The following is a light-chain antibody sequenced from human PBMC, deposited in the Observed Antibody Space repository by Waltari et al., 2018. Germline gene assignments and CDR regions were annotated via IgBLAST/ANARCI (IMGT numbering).Light chain of an antibody. CDR2: RSN. CDR1: KNNVANQG. J-gene: IGLJ3*02. V-gene: IGLV10-54*04. CDR3: SAWDSDLVAVV. Sequence: QAGLTQPPSLSRDLGQTATLTCTGNKNNVANQGAAWLQQHRGHPPKLLSFRSNNRPSGISEGFSASTSGNTASLTITGLQPDDEADYYGSAWDSDLVAVVFGGGTKLTVL.